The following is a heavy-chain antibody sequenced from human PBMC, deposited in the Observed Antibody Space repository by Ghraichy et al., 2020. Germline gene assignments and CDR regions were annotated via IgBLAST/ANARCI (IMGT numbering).Heavy chain of an antibody. V-gene: IGHV4-39*01. D-gene: IGHD3-16*02. CDR1: GGSISSSSYY. Sequence: SETLSLTCTVSGGSISSSSYYWGWIRQPPGKGLEWIGSIYYSGSTYYNPSLKSRVTISVDTSKNQFSLKLSSVTAADTAVYYCARVGYRFGNWFDPWGQGTLVTVSS. J-gene: IGHJ5*02. CDR2: IYYSGST. CDR3: ARVGYRFGNWFDP.